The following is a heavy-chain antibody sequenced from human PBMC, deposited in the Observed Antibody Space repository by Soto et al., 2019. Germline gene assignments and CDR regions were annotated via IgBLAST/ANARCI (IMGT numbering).Heavy chain of an antibody. J-gene: IGHJ4*02. V-gene: IGHV4-59*08. CDR1: GGSIRDYY. Sequence: SETLSLTCTVSGGSIRDYYWGWIRQSPGKGLEWIGYIYYTGTTKYNPSLKSRVTISVDSSKNQFSLKLDSVTAADTAVYYCARLGGYHQAFASWGQGTLVTVSS. CDR2: IYYTGTT. D-gene: IGHD3-22*01. CDR3: ARLGGYHQAFAS.